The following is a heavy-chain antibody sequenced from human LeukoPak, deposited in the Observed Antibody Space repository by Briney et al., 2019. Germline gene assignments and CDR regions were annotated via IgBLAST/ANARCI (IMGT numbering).Heavy chain of an antibody. J-gene: IGHJ4*02. V-gene: IGHV1-69*13. CDR3: ARDGHGGNSGDDY. CDR1: GGTFSSYA. CDR2: IIPIFGTA. D-gene: IGHD4-23*01. Sequence: PVKVSCKASGGTFSSYAISWVRQAPGQGLEWMGGIIPIFGTANYAQEFQGRVTITADESTSTAYMELSSLRSEDTAVYYCARDGHGGNSGDDYWGQGTLVTVSS.